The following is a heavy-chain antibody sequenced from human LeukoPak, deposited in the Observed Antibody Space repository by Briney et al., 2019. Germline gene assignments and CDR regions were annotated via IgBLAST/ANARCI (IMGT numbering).Heavy chain of an antibody. V-gene: IGHV4-39*07. Sequence: PSETLSLTCTVSGGSISRGDYYWSWIRQPPGKGLEWIGNIYHSGSTYYNPSLKSRVTMSVDTSKNQFSLKLSSVTAADTAVYYCARDSMGDGYNYFDYWGQGTLVTVSS. D-gene: IGHD5-24*01. J-gene: IGHJ4*02. CDR1: GGSISRGDYY. CDR3: ARDSMGDGYNYFDY. CDR2: IYHSGST.